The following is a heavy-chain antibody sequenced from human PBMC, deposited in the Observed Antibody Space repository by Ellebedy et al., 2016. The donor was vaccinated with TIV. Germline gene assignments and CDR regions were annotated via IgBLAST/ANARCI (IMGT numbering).Heavy chain of an antibody. CDR3: ARLDTAMVNGADY. Sequence: SVKVSXXASGGTFSSYAISWVRQAPGQGLEWMGRIIPILGIANYAQKFQGRVTITADKSTSTAYMELSSLRSEDTAVYYCARLDTAMVNGADYWGQGTLVTVSS. D-gene: IGHD5-18*01. CDR1: GGTFSSYA. J-gene: IGHJ4*02. CDR2: IIPILGIA. V-gene: IGHV1-69*04.